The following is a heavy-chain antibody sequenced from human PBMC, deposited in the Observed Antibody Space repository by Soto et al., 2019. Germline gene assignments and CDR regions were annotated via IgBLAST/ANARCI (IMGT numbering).Heavy chain of an antibody. Sequence: ESGPTLVNPTQTLTLTCRFSGFSITGNGEGVGWIRQPPGKALEWLALIYWADDKRYSPSLRNRLTITLDNSKDQVILTMTDMGPADTATYYCAHGYVQLLATFHYFDSWGQGTQVTVSS. D-gene: IGHD2-2*01. CDR3: AHGYVQLLATFHYFDS. CDR2: IYWADDK. J-gene: IGHJ4*02. V-gene: IGHV2-5*02. CDR1: GFSITGNGEG.